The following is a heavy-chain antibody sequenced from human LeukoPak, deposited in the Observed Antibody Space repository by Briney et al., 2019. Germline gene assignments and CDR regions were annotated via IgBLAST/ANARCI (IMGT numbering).Heavy chain of an antibody. CDR2: ISAYNGNT. CDR1: GYTFTSYG. V-gene: IGHV1-18*01. D-gene: IGHD3-22*01. Sequence: ASVKVSCKASGYTFTSYGISWVRQAPGQGLEWMGWISAYNGNTNYAQKLQGRVAMTTDTSTSTAYMELRSLRSDDTAVYYCARDQGDYDSSGYYRGWGQGTLVTVSS. CDR3: ARDQGDYDSSGYYRG. J-gene: IGHJ4*02.